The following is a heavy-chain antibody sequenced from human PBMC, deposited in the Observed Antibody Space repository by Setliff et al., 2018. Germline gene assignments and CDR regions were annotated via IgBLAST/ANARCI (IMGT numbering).Heavy chain of an antibody. V-gene: IGHV7-4-1*02. CDR2: INTNTGNP. D-gene: IGHD3-10*01. CDR3: ARASRFGTIVYKGYYYMDV. CDR1: GYIFTTYA. Sequence: ASVKVSCKASGYIFTTYAISWMRQAPGQGLEWMGWINTNTGNPSYAQDFTGRFVFSLDTSVSTAYLQISGLKAEDTAVYYCARASRFGTIVYKGYYYMDVWGKGTTVTGLL. J-gene: IGHJ6*03.